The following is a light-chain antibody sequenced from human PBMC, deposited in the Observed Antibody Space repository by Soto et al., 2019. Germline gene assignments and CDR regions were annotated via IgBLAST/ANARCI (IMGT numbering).Light chain of an antibody. CDR3: QQYGSSSWT. J-gene: IGKJ1*01. CDR1: QSVSSSY. CDR2: GAS. V-gene: IGKV3-20*01. Sequence: EIVLTQSPGTLSLSPGERATLSCRASQSVSSSYLAWYQQKPGQTPMLLIYGASSRATGIPDRFSGIGSGTDFTLTISRLEPEDFAVYYCQQYGSSSWTFGQGTKVEIK.